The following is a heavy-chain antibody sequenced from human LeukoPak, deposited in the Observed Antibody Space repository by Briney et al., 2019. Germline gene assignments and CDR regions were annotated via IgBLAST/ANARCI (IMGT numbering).Heavy chain of an antibody. J-gene: IGHJ4*02. D-gene: IGHD6-13*01. CDR1: GFIFGSCA. Sequence: PGGSLRLSCAASGFIFGSCAMSWVRQSPGKGLEWVSAISPSGGSRYYADSVKGRFTISRDSSKNTLYLQMNSLRAEETAVYYCAKFSAFTSNWYKTPFDCWGQGTLVTVSS. CDR2: ISPSGGSR. CDR3: AKFSAFTSNWYKTPFDC. V-gene: IGHV3-23*01.